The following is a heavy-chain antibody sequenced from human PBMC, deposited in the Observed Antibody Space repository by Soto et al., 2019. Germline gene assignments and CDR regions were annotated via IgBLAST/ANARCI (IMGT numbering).Heavy chain of an antibody. CDR2: LNWNSVTA. CDR3: VKDLSGAYSAPNYDC. D-gene: IGHD1-26*01. J-gene: IGHJ4*02. V-gene: IGHV3-9*01. Sequence: IQYARQCSGKGLEWVSGLNWNSVTAGYADSVKGRFSISRDNGKYALYLQMTSLRPEDTVLYYCVKDLSGAYSAPNYDCWGQGT.